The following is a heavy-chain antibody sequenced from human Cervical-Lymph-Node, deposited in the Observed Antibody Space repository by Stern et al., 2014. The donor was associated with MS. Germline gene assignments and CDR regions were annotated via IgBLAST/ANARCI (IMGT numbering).Heavy chain of an antibody. CDR1: GFTFSSYG. V-gene: IGHV3-33*01. CDR2: IWYDGSNK. Sequence: VQLVESGGGVVQPGRSLRLSCAASGFTFSSYGMHWVRQAPAKGLEWVAVIWYDGSNKYYADSVKGRFTISRDNSKNTLYLQMNSLRAEDTAVYYCAREGRTTSEFYYFDYWGQGTLVTVSS. J-gene: IGHJ4*02. CDR3: AREGRTTSEFYYFDY. D-gene: IGHD4-17*01.